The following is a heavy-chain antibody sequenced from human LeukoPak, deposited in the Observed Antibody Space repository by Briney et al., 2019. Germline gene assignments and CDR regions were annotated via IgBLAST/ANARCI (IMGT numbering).Heavy chain of an antibody. CDR1: GGSFSGYY. V-gene: IGHV4-34*01. D-gene: IGHD2-2*01. J-gene: IGHJ4*02. CDR3: ARGIVVVPAAAYYFDY. Sequence: PSETLSLTCAVYGGSFSGYYWSWIRQPPGKGLEWIGEINHSGSTYYNPSLKSRVTISVDTSKNQFSLKLSSVTAADTAVYYCARGIVVVPAAAYYFDYWGQGTLVTVSS. CDR2: INHSGST.